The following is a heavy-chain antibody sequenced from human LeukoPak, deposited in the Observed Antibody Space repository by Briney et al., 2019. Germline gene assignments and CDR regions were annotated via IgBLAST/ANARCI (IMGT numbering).Heavy chain of an antibody. CDR3: ARDVDDILTGYFNGFDSYYGMDV. J-gene: IGHJ6*04. D-gene: IGHD3-9*01. V-gene: IGHV1-18*04. Sequence: GASVKVSCKASGYTFTTYGISWVRQAPGQGLEWMGWISAYNGNTNYAQKFHGRVTMTTDTSTGTAYMELRSLRSDDTAVYYCARDVDDILTGYFNGFDSYYGMDVWGKGTTVTVSS. CDR2: ISAYNGNT. CDR1: GYTFTTYG.